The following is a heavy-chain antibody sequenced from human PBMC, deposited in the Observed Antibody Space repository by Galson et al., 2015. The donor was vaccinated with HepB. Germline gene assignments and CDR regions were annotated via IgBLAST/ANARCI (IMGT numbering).Heavy chain of an antibody. CDR1: GYTFPSYA. D-gene: IGHD3-10*01. V-gene: IGHV1-3*01. Sequence: SGYTFPSYAVHWVRQAPGQMLEWMGWINAGNGNTKYSQKFQGRVTITRDKSASTAYMELSRLRSEDPAVYYCARGSYLWFGEYDYWGQGTLVTVSS. J-gene: IGHJ4*02. CDR2: INAGNGNT. CDR3: ARGSYLWFGEYDY.